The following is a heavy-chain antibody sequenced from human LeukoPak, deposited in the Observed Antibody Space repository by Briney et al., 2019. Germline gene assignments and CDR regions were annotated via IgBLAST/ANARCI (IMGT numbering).Heavy chain of an antibody. CDR1: GFTFSSYE. CDR3: ARGIEGYGDLPIDY. V-gene: IGHV3-48*03. CDR2: ISSSGSTI. D-gene: IGHD4-17*01. Sequence: GGSLRLSCAASGFTFSSYEMNWVRQAPGKGLECVSYISSSGSTIYYADSVKGRFTISRDNAKNSLYLQMNSLRAEDTAVYYCARGIEGYGDLPIDYWGQGTLVTVSS. J-gene: IGHJ4*02.